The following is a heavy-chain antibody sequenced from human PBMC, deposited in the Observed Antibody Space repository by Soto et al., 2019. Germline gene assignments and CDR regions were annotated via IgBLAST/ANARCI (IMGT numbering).Heavy chain of an antibody. CDR1: GYTFTSYA. J-gene: IGHJ4*02. CDR2: INAGNGNT. V-gene: IGHV1-3*01. D-gene: IGHD3-9*01. Sequence: ASVKVSCKASGYTFTSYAMHWVRQAPGQRLEWMGWINAGNGNTKYSQKFQGRVMITADKSTSTAYMELSGLRSEDTAMYYCARSPVRYFDWFFDYWGQGTLVTVSS. CDR3: ARSPVRYFDWFFDY.